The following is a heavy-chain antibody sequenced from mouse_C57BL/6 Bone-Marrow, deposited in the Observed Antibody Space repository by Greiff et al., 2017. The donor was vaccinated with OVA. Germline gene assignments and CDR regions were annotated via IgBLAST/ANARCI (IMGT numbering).Heavy chain of an antibody. J-gene: IGHJ4*01. D-gene: IGHD2-1*01. Sequence: EVQLQESGPGLVKPSQSLSLTCSVTGYSITSGYYWNWIRQFPGNKLEWMGYISYDGSNNYNPSLKNRISITRDTSKNQFFLKLNSVTTEDTATYYCAREGNYTGAMDYWGQGTSVTVSS. V-gene: IGHV3-6*01. CDR1: GYSITSGYY. CDR2: ISYDGSN. CDR3: AREGNYTGAMDY.